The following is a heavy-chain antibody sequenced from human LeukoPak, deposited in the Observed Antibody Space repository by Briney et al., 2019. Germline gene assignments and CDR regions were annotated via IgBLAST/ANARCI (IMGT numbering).Heavy chain of an antibody. V-gene: IGHV4-59*01. CDR3: ARGRSIYDSSGSVGAFDI. CDR2: IYYSGST. D-gene: IGHD3-22*01. J-gene: IGHJ3*02. Sequence: IPSETLSLTCTVSGGSISSYYWSWIRKPPGKGLEWIGYIYYSGSTNYNPSLKSRVTISVDTSKNHFSLKLSSVTAADTAVYYCARGRSIYDSSGSVGAFDIWGQGTMVTVSS. CDR1: GGSISSYY.